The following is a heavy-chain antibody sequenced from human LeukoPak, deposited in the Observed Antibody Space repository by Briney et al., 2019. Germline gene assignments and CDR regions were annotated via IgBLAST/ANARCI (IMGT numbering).Heavy chain of an antibody. V-gene: IGHV4-4*07. CDR1: GGSISSYY. CDR3: AREPRVRYGSGSSNWFDP. CDR2: IYTSGST. Sequence: SETLPLTCTVSGGSISSYYWSWIRQPAGKGLEWIGRIYTSGSTNYNPSLKSRVTISVDTSKNQFSLKLSSVTAADTAVYYCAREPRVRYGSGSSNWFDPWGQGTLVTVSS. J-gene: IGHJ5*02. D-gene: IGHD3-10*01.